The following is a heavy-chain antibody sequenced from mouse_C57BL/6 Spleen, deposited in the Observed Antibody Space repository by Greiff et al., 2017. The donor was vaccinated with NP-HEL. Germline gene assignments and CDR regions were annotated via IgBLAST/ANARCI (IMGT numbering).Heavy chain of an antibody. Sequence: EVQLQQSGAELVRPGASVKLSCTASGFNIKDDYMHWVKQRPEQGLEWIGWIDPENGDTEYASKFQGKATITADTSSNTAYLQLSSLTSEDTAVYYCTSGGSNSGFAYWGQGTLFTVSA. D-gene: IGHD2-5*01. CDR2: IDPENGDT. CDR3: TSGGSNSGFAY. J-gene: IGHJ3*01. CDR1: GFNIKDDY. V-gene: IGHV14-4*01.